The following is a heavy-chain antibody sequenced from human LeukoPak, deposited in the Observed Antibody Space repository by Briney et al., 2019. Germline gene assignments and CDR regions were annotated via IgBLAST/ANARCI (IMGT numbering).Heavy chain of an antibody. Sequence: SETLSLTCTGSGGSISSSSYYWGWIRQPPGKGLEWIGSIYYSGSTYYNPSLKSRVTISVDTSKNQFSLKLSSVTAADTAVYYCARDGGSYALDYWGQGTLVTVSS. CDR3: ARDGGSYALDY. V-gene: IGHV4-39*07. CDR1: GGSISSSSYY. D-gene: IGHD1-26*01. J-gene: IGHJ4*02. CDR2: IYYSGST.